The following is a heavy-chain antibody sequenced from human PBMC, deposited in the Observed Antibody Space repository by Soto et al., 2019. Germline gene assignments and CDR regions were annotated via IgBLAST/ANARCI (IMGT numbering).Heavy chain of an antibody. CDR1: GYTFTSYY. D-gene: IGHD3-22*01. J-gene: IGHJ4*02. V-gene: IGHV1-46*03. CDR2: INPSGGST. CDR3: ARDRDSSGYFPPSGSDY. Sequence: GASVKVSCKASGYTFTSYYMHWVRQAPGQGLEWMGIINPSGGSTSYAQKFQGRVTMTRDTSTSTVYMELSSLRSEDTAVYYCARDRDSSGYFPPSGSDYWGQGTLVTVSS.